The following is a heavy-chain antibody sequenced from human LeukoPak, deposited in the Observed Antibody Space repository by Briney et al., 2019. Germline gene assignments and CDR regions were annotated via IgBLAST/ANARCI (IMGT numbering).Heavy chain of an antibody. CDR1: GFTFSSYG. V-gene: IGHV3-30*18. Sequence: PGRSLRLSCAASGFTFSSYGMHWVRQAPGKGLEWVAVISYDGSNKYYADSVKGRFTISRDNSKNTLYLQMNSLRAEDTAVYYCAKGIAAAAQWELQSDDAFDIWGQGTMVTVSS. J-gene: IGHJ3*02. D-gene: IGHD1-26*01. CDR3: AKGIAAAAQWELQSDDAFDI. CDR2: ISYDGSNK.